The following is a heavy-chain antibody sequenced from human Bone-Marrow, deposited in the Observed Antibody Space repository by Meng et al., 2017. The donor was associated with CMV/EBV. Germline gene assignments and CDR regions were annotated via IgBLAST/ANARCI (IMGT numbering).Heavy chain of an antibody. Sequence: GESLKISCAASGFTFSSYSMNWVRQAPGKGLEWVSSISSSSSYIYYADSVKGRFTISRDNAKNSLYLQMNSLRPEDTAVYYCTRYGVGATLVSAFDSWGQGTRVTVSS. V-gene: IGHV3-21*01. J-gene: IGHJ3*02. D-gene: IGHD1-26*01. CDR3: TRYGVGATLVSAFDS. CDR1: GFTFSSYS. CDR2: ISSSSSYI.